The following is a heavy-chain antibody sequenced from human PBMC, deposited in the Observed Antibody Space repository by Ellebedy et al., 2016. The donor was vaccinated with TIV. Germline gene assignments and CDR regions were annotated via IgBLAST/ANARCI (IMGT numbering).Heavy chain of an antibody. CDR3: AREGSSSWYRPYYFDY. Sequence: ASVKVSCKASGYTFTGYYMHWVRQAPGQGLEWMGWINPNSGGTNYAQKFQGWVTMTRDTSISTAYMELSRLRSDDTAVYYCAREGSSSWYRPYYFDYWGQGTLVTVSS. CDR1: GYTFTGYY. V-gene: IGHV1-2*04. CDR2: INPNSGGT. J-gene: IGHJ4*02. D-gene: IGHD6-13*01.